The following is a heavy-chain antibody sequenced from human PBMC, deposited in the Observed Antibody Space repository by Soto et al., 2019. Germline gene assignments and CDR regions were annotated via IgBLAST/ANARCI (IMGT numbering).Heavy chain of an antibody. CDR2: INPNSGGT. V-gene: IGHV1-2*04. CDR1: GYTFTGYY. Sequence: GASVKVSCKASGYTFTGYYMHWVRQAPGQGLEWMGWINPNSGGTNYAQKFQGWVTMTRDTSISTAYMELSRLRSDDTAVYYCARDGTSRRFLEWFQSPAYYYYGMDVWGQGTTVTVSS. D-gene: IGHD3-3*01. CDR3: ARDGTSRRFLEWFQSPAYYYYGMDV. J-gene: IGHJ6*02.